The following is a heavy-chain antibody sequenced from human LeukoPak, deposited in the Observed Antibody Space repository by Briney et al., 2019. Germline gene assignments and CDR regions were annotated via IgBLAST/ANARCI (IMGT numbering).Heavy chain of an antibody. V-gene: IGHV1-2*02. CDR3: ASEAFCAGGSCNVQRVAS. J-gene: IGHJ4*02. CDR2: IDTNTGAT. D-gene: IGHD2-8*02. CDR1: GYTFTAYY. Sequence: ASVKVSCKASGYTFTAYYIHWVRQAPGQGLEWMGWIDTNTGATKYAQKFQGRVTITRDTSTGTAYMELSSLISGDTALYYSASEAFCAGGSCNVQRVASWGPGTLVTVSS.